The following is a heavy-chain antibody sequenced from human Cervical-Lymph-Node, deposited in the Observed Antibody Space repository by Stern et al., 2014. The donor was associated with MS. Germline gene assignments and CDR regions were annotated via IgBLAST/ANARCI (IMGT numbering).Heavy chain of an antibody. CDR2: IFPGGSDI. J-gene: IGHJ4*02. Sequence: VQLVQSGPEVKRPGESLKISCQASGYTFTSYWIGWGRQMPGKGLEWLAIIFPGGSDIRYSPSFQGQVTISADKSSSTAYLQWNNLKASDTAIYYCARQRYFDYWGQGTLVTVSS. V-gene: IGHV5-51*01. CDR3: ARQRYFDY. CDR1: GYTFTSYW.